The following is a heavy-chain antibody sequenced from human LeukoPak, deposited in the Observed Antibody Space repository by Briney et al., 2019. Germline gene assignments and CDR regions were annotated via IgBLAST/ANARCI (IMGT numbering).Heavy chain of an antibody. Sequence: SLRLFCAASGFTFDDYAMPWVRQAPGKGREWVSGISWNSGSIGYADSVKGRFTISRDNAKNSLYLQMNSLRAEDTALYYCAKDIRSSSAAFDYWGQGTLVTVSS. J-gene: IGHJ4*02. D-gene: IGHD6-19*01. V-gene: IGHV3-9*01. CDR1: GFTFDDYA. CDR3: AKDIRSSSAAFDY. CDR2: ISWNSGSI.